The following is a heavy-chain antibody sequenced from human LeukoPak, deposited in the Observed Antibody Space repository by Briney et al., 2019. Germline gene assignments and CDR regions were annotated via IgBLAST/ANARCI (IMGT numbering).Heavy chain of an antibody. CDR1: GGTFNSYA. CDR2: ISPDTGGT. CDR3: ARDLPKIGYVGAFDI. J-gene: IGHJ3*02. Sequence: ASVKVSCKASGGTFNSYAISWVRQAPGQGPEWMGWISPDTGGTNYGHNFKGRVTMTRDTSISTAYMELNSLTSDDTAVYYCARDLPKIGYVGAFDIWGQGTMVTVSS. D-gene: IGHD5-12*01. V-gene: IGHV1-2*02.